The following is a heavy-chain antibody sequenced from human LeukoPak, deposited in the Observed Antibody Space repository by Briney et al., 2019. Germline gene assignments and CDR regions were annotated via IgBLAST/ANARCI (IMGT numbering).Heavy chain of an antibody. D-gene: IGHD3-22*01. V-gene: IGHV1-18*01. CDR3: ARPYYDSSAPPYDY. J-gene: IGHJ4*02. CDR2: ISAYNGNT. Sequence: WISAYNGNTNYAQKLQGRVTMTTDTSTSTAYMELRSLRPDDTAVYYCARPYYDSSAPPYDYWGQGTLVTVSS.